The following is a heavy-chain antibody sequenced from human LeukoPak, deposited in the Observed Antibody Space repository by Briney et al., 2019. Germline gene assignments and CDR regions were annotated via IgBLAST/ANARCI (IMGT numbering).Heavy chain of an antibody. Sequence: AASVKVSCKASGYTFTSYGISWVRQAPGQGLEWMGWISAYNGNTNYAQKLQGRVTMTTDTSTSTAYMELRSLRSDDTAVYYCARESSNACSGGSCYSGGWFDPWGQGTLVTVSS. J-gene: IGHJ5*02. CDR3: ARESSNACSGGSCYSGGWFDP. CDR2: ISAYNGNT. V-gene: IGHV1-18*01. D-gene: IGHD2-15*01. CDR1: GYTFTSYG.